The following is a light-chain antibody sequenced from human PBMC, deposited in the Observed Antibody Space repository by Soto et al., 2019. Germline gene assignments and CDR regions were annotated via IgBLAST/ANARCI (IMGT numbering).Light chain of an antibody. CDR1: QSLLHSNGKTY. CDR3: MQPLHAPQN. Sequence: DIVMTQSPLSLPVTPGEPASISCRSSQSLLHSNGKTYLDWYLQKPGQSPQLLIYLASTRASGVPDRFSGSGSGKDFTLKISRVEAEDVGVYYCMQPLHAPQNFGQGTRLEIK. J-gene: IGKJ2*01. CDR2: LAS. V-gene: IGKV2-28*01.